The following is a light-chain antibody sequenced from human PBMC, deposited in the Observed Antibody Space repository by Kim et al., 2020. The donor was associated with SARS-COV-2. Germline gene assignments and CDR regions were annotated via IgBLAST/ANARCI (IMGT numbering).Light chain of an antibody. V-gene: IGLV2-23*01. CDR2: EGS. CDR3: CSYAGTRV. J-gene: IGLJ3*02. CDR1: SSDVGSYNL. Sequence: QSALTQHASVSGSPGQSITISCTGTSSDVGSYNLVSWYQQHPGKAPKLMIYEGSKRPSGVSNRFSGSKSGNTASLTISGLQAEDEADYYCCSYAGTRVFGGGTQLTVL.